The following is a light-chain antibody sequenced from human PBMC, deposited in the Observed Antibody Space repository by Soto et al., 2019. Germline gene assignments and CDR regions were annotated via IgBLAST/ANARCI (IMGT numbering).Light chain of an antibody. V-gene: IGLV2-14*03. CDR2: DVR. J-gene: IGLJ2*01. CDR1: SSDIGDYSY. CDR3: SSYSVTSPLAL. Sequence: QSVLTQPASVSGSPGQSITISCTGSSSDIGDYSYVSWYQQHPRKAPKLILYDVRDRPSGVSNRFSGSKSGNTASLTISGLQAEDAADYYCSSYSVTSPLALFGAGTKVTVL.